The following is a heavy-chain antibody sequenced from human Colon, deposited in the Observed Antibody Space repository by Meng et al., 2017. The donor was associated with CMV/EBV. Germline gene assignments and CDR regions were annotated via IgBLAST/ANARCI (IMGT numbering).Heavy chain of an antibody. CDR1: GFSLNTVQLS. CDR2: VYRNDDK. D-gene: IGHD5-12*01. V-gene: IGHV2-5*01. J-gene: IGHJ4*02. CDR3: AHGGSGYDFGAGGFDY. Sequence: SGPTLVKPTQTLTLTCSFSGFSLNTVQLSVGWIRQPPGKALEWLALVYRNDDKRYNPSLQNRLTVTKDTSKNQVVLRVTNMDPVDSGTYFCAHGGSGYDFGAGGFDYWGQGTLV.